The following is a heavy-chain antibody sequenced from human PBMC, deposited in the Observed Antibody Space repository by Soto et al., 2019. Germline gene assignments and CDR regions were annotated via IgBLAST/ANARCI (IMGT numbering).Heavy chain of an antibody. CDR2: IYHSGST. V-gene: IGHV4-61*01. CDR1: GGSVSSGSYY. Sequence: PETLSLTCTVSGGSVSSGSYYWSWIRQPPGKGLEWIGYIYHSGSTLYNPSLKSRVTISVDKSKNQFSLKLTSVTAADTAVYYCARDQLEGNWFDPWGQGTLVTVSS. CDR3: ARDQLEGNWFDP. J-gene: IGHJ5*02. D-gene: IGHD1-1*01.